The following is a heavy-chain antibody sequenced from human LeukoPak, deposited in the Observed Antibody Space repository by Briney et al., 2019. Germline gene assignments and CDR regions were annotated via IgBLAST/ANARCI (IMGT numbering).Heavy chain of an antibody. CDR2: ISWNSGSI. CDR3: AKGGTYYYDSSGYYYPSFDY. V-gene: IGHV3-9*01. D-gene: IGHD3-22*01. Sequence: PGGSLRLSCAASGFTFDDYAKHWVRQAPGKGLEWVSGISWNSGSIGYADSVKGRFTISRDNAKNSLYLQMNSLRAEDTALYYCAKGGTYYYDSSGYYYPSFDYWGQGTLVTVSS. J-gene: IGHJ4*02. CDR1: GFTFDDYA.